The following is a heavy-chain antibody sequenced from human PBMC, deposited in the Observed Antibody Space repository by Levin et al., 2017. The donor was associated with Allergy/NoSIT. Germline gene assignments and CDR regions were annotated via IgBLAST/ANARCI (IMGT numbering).Heavy chain of an antibody. Sequence: GESLKISCAASGFTFSSYWMSWVRQAPGKGLEWVANIKQDGSEKYYVDSVKGRFTISRDNAKNSLYLQMNSLRAEDTAVYYCARSGRGTTYYYYGMDVWGQGTTVTVSS. CDR1: GFTFSSYW. J-gene: IGHJ6*02. V-gene: IGHV3-7*01. CDR3: ARSGRGTTYYYYGMDV. D-gene: IGHD1-1*01. CDR2: IKQDGSEK.